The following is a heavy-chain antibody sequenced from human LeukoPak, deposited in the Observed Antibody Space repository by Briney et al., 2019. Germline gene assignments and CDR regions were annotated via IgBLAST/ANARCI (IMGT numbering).Heavy chain of an antibody. CDR2: ISSSSSYI. CDR1: GFTFSSYS. V-gene: IGHV3-21*01. D-gene: IGHD3-3*01. J-gene: IGHJ4*02. Sequence: PGGSLRLSCAASGFTFSSYSMNWVRQAPGKGLEWVSSISSSSSYIYYADSVKGRFTISRDNAKNSLYLQMNSLRADDTAVYYCARVGITIFGVVSVDLFSLDYWGQGTLVTVSS. CDR3: ARVGITIFGVVSVDLFSLDY.